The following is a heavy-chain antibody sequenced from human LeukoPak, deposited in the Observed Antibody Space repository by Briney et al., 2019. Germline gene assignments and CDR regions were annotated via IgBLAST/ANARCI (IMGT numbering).Heavy chain of an antibody. CDR1: GFSFSDYY. Sequence: GGSLRLSCATSGFSFSDYYMSWIRQAPVKGRECVSFISASGTSISYADSVKGRFTISRDNAKNSLYLQMNSLRPEDTAVYYCARHCTRASCYSFDYWGQGTLVTISS. J-gene: IGHJ4*02. V-gene: IGHV3-11*04. CDR3: ARHCTRASCYSFDY. D-gene: IGHD2-2*01. CDR2: ISASGTSI.